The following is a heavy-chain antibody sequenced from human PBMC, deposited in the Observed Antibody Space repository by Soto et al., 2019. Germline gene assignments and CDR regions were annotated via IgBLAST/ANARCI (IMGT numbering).Heavy chain of an antibody. Sequence: ASVKVSFKASGYTFTSYGISWVRQAPGQGLEWMGWISAYNGNTNYAQKLQGRVTMTTDTSTSTAYMELRSLRSDDTAVYYCARTYYDILTGYSPLDYWGQGTLVTVSS. D-gene: IGHD3-9*01. CDR3: ARTYYDILTGYSPLDY. V-gene: IGHV1-18*01. CDR2: ISAYNGNT. CDR1: GYTFTSYG. J-gene: IGHJ4*02.